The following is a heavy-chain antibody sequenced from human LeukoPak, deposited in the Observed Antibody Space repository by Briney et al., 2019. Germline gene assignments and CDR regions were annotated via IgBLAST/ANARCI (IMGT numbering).Heavy chain of an antibody. CDR2: ISGYNGNP. J-gene: IGHJ4*02. D-gene: IGHD6-13*01. CDR3: ARGSSLDY. CDR1: GYTFTSYG. Sequence: ASVKVSCKASGYTFTSYGISWVRQAPGQGLEWMGWISGYNGNPKYAHKFQGRVTMTTDTSTSTAYKELRSLRSDDTAVYYCARGSSLDYWGQGTLVTVSS. V-gene: IGHV1-18*01.